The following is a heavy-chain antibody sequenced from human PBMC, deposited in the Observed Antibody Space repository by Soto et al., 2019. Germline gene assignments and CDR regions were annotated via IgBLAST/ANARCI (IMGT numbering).Heavy chain of an antibody. D-gene: IGHD6-19*01. CDR3: ARAVAVAADFDY. CDR2: INYSGST. V-gene: IGHV4-61*01. Sequence: ETLSLTCTFSGGTVSSGSYYLSWIRQPPGKGLEWIGDINYSGSTNYNPSLKSRVTISVDTSKNQFSLKLSSVTAADTAVYYCARAVAVAADFDYWGQGTLVTVSS. J-gene: IGHJ4*02. CDR1: GGTVSSGSYY.